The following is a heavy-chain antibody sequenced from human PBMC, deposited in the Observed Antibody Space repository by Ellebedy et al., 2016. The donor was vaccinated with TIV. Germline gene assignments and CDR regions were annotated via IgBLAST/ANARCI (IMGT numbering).Heavy chain of an antibody. CDR2: FIPRCGTV. V-gene: IGHV1-69*13. Sequence: SVKVSCKASGGNFNTYSITWVRQAPGQGLEWMGEFIPRCGTVNYAQMFQGRVTITADESTSTAFLELSSLRSEDTAVYYCARSWGSDLGNSGTYSWDIWGQGTKVTVSS. CDR1: GGNFNTYS. CDR3: ARSWGSDLGNSGTYSWDI. D-gene: IGHD3-10*01. J-gene: IGHJ3*02.